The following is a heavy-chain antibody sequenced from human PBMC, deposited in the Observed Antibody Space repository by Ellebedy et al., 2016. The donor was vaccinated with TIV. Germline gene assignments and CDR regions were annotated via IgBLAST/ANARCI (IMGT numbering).Heavy chain of an antibody. CDR3: ATSYLGQQRWFYY. Sequence: GESLKISCAASGFTVSNNYISWVRQAPGKGLEWVSVIYSGGSTYYADSVKGRFTISRDNSKNTVYLQMNNLRAEDTAVYYCATSYLGQQRWFYYWGQGTLVTVSS. CDR1: GFTVSNNY. D-gene: IGHD3-10*01. J-gene: IGHJ4*02. CDR2: IYSGGST. V-gene: IGHV3-53*01.